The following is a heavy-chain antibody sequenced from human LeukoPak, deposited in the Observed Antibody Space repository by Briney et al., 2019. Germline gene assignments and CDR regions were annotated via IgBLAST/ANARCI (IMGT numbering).Heavy chain of an antibody. D-gene: IGHD3-22*01. CDR2: ISAYNGNT. CDR3: ARDTYYYDTRGGMAY. Sequence: GASVKVSCKASGYTFTSYGISWVRQAPGQGLEWMGWISAYNGNTNYAQKLQGRVTMTTDTSTSTAYMELRSLRSDDTAVYYCARDTYYYDTRGGMAYWGQGTLVTVSS. V-gene: IGHV1-18*01. J-gene: IGHJ4*02. CDR1: GYTFTSYG.